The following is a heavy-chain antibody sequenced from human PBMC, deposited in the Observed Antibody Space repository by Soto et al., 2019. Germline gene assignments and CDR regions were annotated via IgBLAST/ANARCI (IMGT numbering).Heavy chain of an antibody. D-gene: IGHD6-6*01. Sequence: ASVKVSCKASGYTFTSYGISWVRQAPGQGLEWMGWISAYNGNTNYAQKLQGRVTMTTDTFTSTAYMELRSLRSDDTAVFYCASSERYYSSSSRGYYFDYWGQGTLVTVSS. J-gene: IGHJ4*02. CDR1: GYTFTSYG. CDR2: ISAYNGNT. V-gene: IGHV1-18*01. CDR3: ASSERYYSSSSRGYYFDY.